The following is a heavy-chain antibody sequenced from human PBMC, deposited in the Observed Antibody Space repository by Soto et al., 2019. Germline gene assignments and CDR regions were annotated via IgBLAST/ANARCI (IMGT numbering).Heavy chain of an antibody. CDR3: VRGGGGGLFDP. V-gene: IGHV3-11*06. J-gene: IGHJ5*02. D-gene: IGHD2-15*01. CDR1: GFTFGYSC. CDR2: ISPGSRYP. Sequence: GGSLRLSCAGSGFTFGYSCMSWIRQAPGKGLEWLSYISPGSRYPAYADSVKGRFTISRDNAKRSLYLQMMSLTAEDTAIYYCVRGGGGGLFDPWGQGTMVTVSS.